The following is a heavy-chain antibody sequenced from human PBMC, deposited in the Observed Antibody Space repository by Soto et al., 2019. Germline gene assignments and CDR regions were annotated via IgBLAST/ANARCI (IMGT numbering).Heavy chain of an antibody. CDR2: ISYDGSNK. Sequence: LRLSCAASGFTFSSYAMHLVRQAPGKGLEWVAVISYDGSNKYYADSVKGRFTISRDNSKNTLYLQMNSLRAEDTAVYYCARDLGTTDDYWGQGTLVTVSS. CDR1: GFTFSSYA. V-gene: IGHV3-30-3*01. J-gene: IGHJ4*02. D-gene: IGHD4-4*01. CDR3: ARDLGTTDDY.